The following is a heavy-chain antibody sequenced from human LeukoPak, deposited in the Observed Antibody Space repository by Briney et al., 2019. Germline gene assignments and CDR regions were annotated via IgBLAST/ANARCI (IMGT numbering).Heavy chain of an antibody. CDR3: ARGSGTTTYFDY. CDR2: IIPIFGTA. CDR1: GGTFSSYA. V-gene: IGHV1-69*06. Sequence: GASVKVSCKASGGTFSSYAISWVRQAPGQGLEWMGGIIPIFGTANYAQKFQGRVTITADKSTTTAYMELSSLRSEDTAVYYCARGSGTTTYFDYWGQGTLVTVSS. D-gene: IGHD1-1*01. J-gene: IGHJ4*02.